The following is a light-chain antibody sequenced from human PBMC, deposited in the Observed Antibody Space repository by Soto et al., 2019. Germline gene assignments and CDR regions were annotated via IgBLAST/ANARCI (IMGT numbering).Light chain of an antibody. J-gene: IGKJ1*01. Sequence: DIQMTQSPSSVSASVGDRVTITCRASQGISSWLAWYQQTPGKAPKLLIYAASSLPSGGPSRFSGSGAGSDFTLTISSLQPEDFATYYCQQGNCFPWTFGQGTKVEIK. CDR2: AAS. V-gene: IGKV1-12*02. CDR1: QGISSW. CDR3: QQGNCFPWT.